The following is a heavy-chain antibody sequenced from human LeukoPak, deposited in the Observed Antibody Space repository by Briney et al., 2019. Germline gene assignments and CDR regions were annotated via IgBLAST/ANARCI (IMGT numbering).Heavy chain of an antibody. CDR2: ISYDGSNK. J-gene: IGHJ4*02. CDR1: AVTFSSYG. D-gene: IGHD5-18*01. Sequence: PGGSLRLSCAAAAVTFSSYGMHCVRQALGGGLEWVAVISYDGSNKYYADSVKDRFTISRDNSKNTLYLQMNSLRAEDTAVYYCAKDLVDTGMAPDYWGQGTLVTVSA. CDR3: AKDLVDTGMAPDY. V-gene: IGHV3-30*18.